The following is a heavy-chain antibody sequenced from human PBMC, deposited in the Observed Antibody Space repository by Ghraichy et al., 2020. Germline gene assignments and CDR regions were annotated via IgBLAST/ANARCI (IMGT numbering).Heavy chain of an antibody. CDR3: AREGIFGVVIPGYYYYGMDV. V-gene: IGHV3-21*01. D-gene: IGHD3-3*01. CDR2: ISSSSSYI. CDR1: GFTFSSYS. J-gene: IGHJ6*02. Sequence: GESLNISCAASGFTFSSYSMNWVRQAPGKGLEWVSSISSSSSYIYYADSVKGRFTISRDNAKNSLYLQMNSLRAEDTAVYYCAREGIFGVVIPGYYYYGMDVWGQGTTVTVSS.